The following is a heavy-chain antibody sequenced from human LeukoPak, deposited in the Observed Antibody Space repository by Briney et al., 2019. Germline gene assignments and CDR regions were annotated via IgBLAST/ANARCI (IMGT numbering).Heavy chain of an antibody. Sequence: SGGSLRLSCAASGFTFSSYGMHWVRQAPGKGLEWVAGISYDGSKTYYTDSVKGRFTISRDDSKNTLYLQMNSLRAEDTAVYYCAKVGGISSWYSAFDYWGQGTLVTVSS. CDR2: ISYDGSKT. CDR1: GFTFSSYG. CDR3: AKVGGISSWYSAFDY. J-gene: IGHJ4*02. D-gene: IGHD6-13*01. V-gene: IGHV3-30*18.